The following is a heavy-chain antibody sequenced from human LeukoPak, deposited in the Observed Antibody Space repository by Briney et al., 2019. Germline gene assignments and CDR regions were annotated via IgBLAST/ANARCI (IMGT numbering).Heavy chain of an antibody. CDR1: GFTFSSYA. CDR3: AGGGIVVVAAATLFDY. J-gene: IGHJ4*02. CDR2: ISGSGGST. Sequence: GGSLRLSCAASGFTFSSYAMSWVRQAPGKGLEWVSAISGSGGSTYYADSVKGRFTISRDNSKNTLYLQMNSLRAEDTAVYYCAGGGIVVVAAATLFDYWGQGTLVTVSS. D-gene: IGHD2-15*01. V-gene: IGHV3-23*01.